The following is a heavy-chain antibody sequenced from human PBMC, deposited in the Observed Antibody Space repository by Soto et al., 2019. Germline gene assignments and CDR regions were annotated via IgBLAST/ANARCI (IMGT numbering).Heavy chain of an antibody. Sequence: PGGSLRLSCAASGFTFSTYAMSWVRQAPGKELEWVSAISGGGGSTYYADSVKGRFTISRDNSKNTLYLQMNSLRAEDTAVYYCAKVRSSYYYYYGMDVWGQGTTVTVSS. D-gene: IGHD6-13*01. CDR2: ISGGGGST. V-gene: IGHV3-23*01. CDR1: GFTFSTYA. J-gene: IGHJ6*02. CDR3: AKVRSSYYYYYGMDV.